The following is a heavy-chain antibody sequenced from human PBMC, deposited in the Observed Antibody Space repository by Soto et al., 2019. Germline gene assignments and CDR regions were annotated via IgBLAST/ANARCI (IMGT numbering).Heavy chain of an antibody. V-gene: IGHV4-34*04. CDR3: AGWTVGDPIFGAPKDY. CDR2: INHIGAT. J-gene: IGHJ4*02. CDR1: GGSFIGYF. Sequence: PSETLSLTCVVYGGSFIGYFWSWIRQPPGKGLEWIGEINHIGATNHNPSLKSRATLSVDTSKNQFSLKLSSVTAADTAMYYCAGWTVGDPIFGAPKDYWGQGTRVTVSS. D-gene: IGHD3-3*01.